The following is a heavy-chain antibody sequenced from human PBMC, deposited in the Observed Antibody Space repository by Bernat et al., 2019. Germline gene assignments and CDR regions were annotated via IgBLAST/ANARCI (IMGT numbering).Heavy chain of an antibody. CDR2: ISSSSSPL. Sequence: EVQLVESGGGLVQPGGSLRLSCAASGFSFRSYSMNWVRQAPGKGRERISYISSSSSPLYYAASVKGRFTISEDNAKNSLYLQMNSLRGEDTAVYYCTRDDGRVRGVIGLDYWGQGALVTVSS. V-gene: IGHV3-48*01. D-gene: IGHD3-10*01. CDR3: TRDDGRVRGVIGLDY. CDR1: GFSFRSYS. J-gene: IGHJ4*02.